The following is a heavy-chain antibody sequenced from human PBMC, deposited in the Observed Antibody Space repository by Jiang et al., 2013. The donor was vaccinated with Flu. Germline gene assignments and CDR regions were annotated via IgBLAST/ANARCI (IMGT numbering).Heavy chain of an antibody. V-gene: IGHV4-34*01. CDR1: GGSFRGFF. D-gene: IGHD3/OR15-3a*01. CDR3: VRAVRNYDFRTAESTGYFDP. Sequence: LLKPSETLSLTCAVNGGSFRGFFWTWIRQTPRKGWSGLGRSIEHGTINSNPSLKSRVSLSVDTSKNQFYLRLNTVTAADTAMYYCVRAVRNYDFRTAESTGYFDPWGQGTLVTVSS. J-gene: IGHJ5*02. CDR2: SIEHGTI.